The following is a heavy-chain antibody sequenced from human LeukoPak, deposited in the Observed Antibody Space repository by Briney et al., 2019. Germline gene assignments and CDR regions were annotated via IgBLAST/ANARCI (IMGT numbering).Heavy chain of an antibody. CDR3: AKNKGYYYGSGSYSPFDY. J-gene: IGHJ4*02. D-gene: IGHD3-10*01. Sequence: SLRLSCAASGFTFDDYAMNCVRQAPGKGLEWVSGISWNSDTISYADSVKGRFTISRDNAKNSLYLQMNRLRAEDTALYYCAKNKGYYYGSGSYSPFDYWGQGTLVTVSS. CDR1: GFTFDDYA. V-gene: IGHV3-9*01. CDR2: ISWNSDTI.